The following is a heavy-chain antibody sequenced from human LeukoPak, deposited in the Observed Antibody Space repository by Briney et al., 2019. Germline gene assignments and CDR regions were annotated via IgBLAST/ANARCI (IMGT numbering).Heavy chain of an antibody. Sequence: ASVKVSCKASGYTFTSYGISWVRQAPGQGLEWMGWIGAYNGNTNYAQKLQGRVTMTTDTSTSTAYMELRSLRSDDTAVYYCARDRVGQQLVLQWFDPWGQGTLVTVSS. J-gene: IGHJ5*02. CDR3: ARDRVGQQLVLQWFDP. D-gene: IGHD6-13*01. V-gene: IGHV1-18*01. CDR2: IGAYNGNT. CDR1: GYTFTSYG.